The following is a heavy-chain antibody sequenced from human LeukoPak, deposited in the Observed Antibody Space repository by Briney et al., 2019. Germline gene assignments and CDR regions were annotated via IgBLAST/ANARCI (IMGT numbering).Heavy chain of an antibody. J-gene: IGHJ4*02. Sequence: GGSLRLSCAASGFTFSSYAMSWVRQAPGKGLEWVSAISGSGGSTYYADSVEGRFTISRDNSKNTLYLQMNSLRAEDTAVYYCAKDSSSWYYFDYWGRGTVVTVSS. CDR1: GFTFSSYA. V-gene: IGHV3-23*01. CDR3: AKDSSSWYYFDY. CDR2: ISGSGGST. D-gene: IGHD6-13*01.